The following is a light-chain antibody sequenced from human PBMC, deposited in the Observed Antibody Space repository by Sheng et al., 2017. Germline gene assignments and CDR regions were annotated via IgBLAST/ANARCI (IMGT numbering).Light chain of an antibody. CDR2: GAS. J-gene: IGKJ4*01. CDR3: QQYASSLT. Sequence: EIVLTQSPGTLSLSPGERATFSCRADESIASNYLAWYQLKPGQAPRLLIYGASSRATGVPDRFSGSGSETDFTLTISRLEPEDFAVYFCQQYASSLTFGGGTKVEIK. CDR1: ESIASNY. V-gene: IGKV3-20*01.